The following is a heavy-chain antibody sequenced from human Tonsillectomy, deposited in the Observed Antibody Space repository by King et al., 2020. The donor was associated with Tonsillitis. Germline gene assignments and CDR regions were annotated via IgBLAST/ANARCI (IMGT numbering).Heavy chain of an antibody. CDR2: IIPIFGPA. J-gene: IGHJ4*02. V-gene: IGHV1-69*01. CDR3: ASPSDQDITVTTGRFDY. CDR1: GGTFSSYA. D-gene: IGHD4-17*01. Sequence: QLVQSGAEVKKPGSSVKVSCKASGGTFSSYAISWVRQAPGQGLEWMGGIIPIFGPANSAQKFQGRVTITADESTSTAYMELSSRRSEDTGGYYCASPSDQDITVTTGRFDYWGQGTLVTVSS.